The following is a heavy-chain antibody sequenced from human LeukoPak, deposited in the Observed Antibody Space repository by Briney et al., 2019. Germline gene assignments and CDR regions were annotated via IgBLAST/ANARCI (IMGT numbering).Heavy chain of an antibody. D-gene: IGHD3-22*01. CDR1: GYTFTGYY. V-gene: IGHV1-2*02. CDR2: INPNSGGT. Sequence: ASVKVCCKASGYTFTGYYMHWVRQAPGQGVEWMGWINPNSGGTNYAQKFQGRVTMTRDTSISTAYMELSRLRSDDTAVYYCARGFNYYDSSGYYYGKYNWFDPWGQGTLITVSS. J-gene: IGHJ5*02. CDR3: ARGFNYYDSSGYYYGKYNWFDP.